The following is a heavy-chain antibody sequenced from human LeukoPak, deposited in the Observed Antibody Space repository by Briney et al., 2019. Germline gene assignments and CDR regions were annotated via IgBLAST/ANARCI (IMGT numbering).Heavy chain of an antibody. J-gene: IGHJ5*02. Sequence: PSETLSLTCTVSGGSISRSSYYWSWIRQAAGKGLEWIGRISGSGSTDYNASLKSRVTMSVDTSKNQLSLKVISVTAADTAVYYCARDYIAVAGGWFDPWGQGTLVTVSS. CDR2: ISGSGST. CDR1: GGSISRSSYY. D-gene: IGHD6-19*01. V-gene: IGHV4-61*02. CDR3: ARDYIAVAGGWFDP.